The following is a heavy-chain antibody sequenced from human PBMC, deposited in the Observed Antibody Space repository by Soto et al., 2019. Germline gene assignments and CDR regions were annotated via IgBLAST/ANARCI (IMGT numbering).Heavy chain of an antibody. J-gene: IGHJ1*01. CDR1: GGTFSSYT. V-gene: IGHV1-69*02. Sequence: QVQLVQSGAEVKKPGSSVKVSCKASGGTFSSYTISWVRQAPGQGLEWMGRIIPILGIANYAQKFQGRVTITEDKCTSTAYMELSSLRSEDTAVYYCARGSWIQLSQHWGQGTLVTVSS. D-gene: IGHD5-18*01. CDR3: ARGSWIQLSQH. CDR2: IIPILGIA.